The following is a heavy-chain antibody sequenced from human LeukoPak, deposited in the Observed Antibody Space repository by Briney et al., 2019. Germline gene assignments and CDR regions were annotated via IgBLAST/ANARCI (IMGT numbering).Heavy chain of an antibody. V-gene: IGHV3-23*01. Sequence: GGSLRLSCAAPGFIFDDYAIHWVRHAPGKGLEWVSPISGGGGTTYYADSVKGRFTISRDNSKNTMYLQMNSLRVEDTAVYYCAKTRDSSSWYELDVWGQGTTVTVSS. J-gene: IGHJ6*02. CDR1: GFIFDDYA. D-gene: IGHD6-13*01. CDR2: ISGGGGTT. CDR3: AKTRDSSSWYELDV.